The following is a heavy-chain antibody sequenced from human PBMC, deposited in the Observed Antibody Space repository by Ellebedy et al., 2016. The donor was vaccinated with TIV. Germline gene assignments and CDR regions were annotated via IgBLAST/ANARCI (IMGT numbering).Heavy chain of an antibody. Sequence: GESLKISCEASGFTLSSYWMHWVRQAPGEGLVWVSRSSSDGSRTYADSVKGRFTMSRDNAKNTLYLQMDSLRAEDTAVYYCARMYFYDTSGDIGYWGQGTLVTVSS. J-gene: IGHJ4*02. D-gene: IGHD3-22*01. V-gene: IGHV3-74*01. CDR2: SSSDGSRT. CDR3: ARMYFYDTSGDIGY. CDR1: GFTLSSYW.